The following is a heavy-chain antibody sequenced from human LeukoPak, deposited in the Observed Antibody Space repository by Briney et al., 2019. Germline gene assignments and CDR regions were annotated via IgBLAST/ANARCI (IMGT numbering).Heavy chain of an antibody. V-gene: IGHV4-59*01. D-gene: IGHD6-13*01. CDR3: ARLYSSSWSYRFDY. CDR2: IYYSGST. J-gene: IGHJ4*02. CDR1: GGSISSYY. Sequence: SETLSLTCTVSGGSISSYYWSWIRQPPGKGLEWIGYIYYSGSTNYNPSLKSRVTISVDTSKNQFSLKLSSVTAADTAVYYCARLYSSSWSYRFDYWGQGTLVTVST.